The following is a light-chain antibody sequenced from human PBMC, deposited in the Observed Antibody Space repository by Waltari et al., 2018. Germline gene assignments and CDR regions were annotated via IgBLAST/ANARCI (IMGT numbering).Light chain of an antibody. CDR3: MQGTHWLS. Sequence: VVLTQSPLSLPVTLGQPDSISCRSSQSLVHSDGNTYLNRFQQRPGQSPRRLSYKVSKRDSGVPDRFSGSGSGTDFTLKISRVEAEDVGIYYCMQGTHWLSFGPGTRVDIK. CDR2: KVS. V-gene: IGKV2-30*02. CDR1: QSLVHSDGNTY. J-gene: IGKJ3*01.